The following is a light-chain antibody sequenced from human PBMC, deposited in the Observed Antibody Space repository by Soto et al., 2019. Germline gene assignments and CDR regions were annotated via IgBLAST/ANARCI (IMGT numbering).Light chain of an antibody. Sequence: QSALTQPRSVSGSPGQSVTIPCTGTSSDFGSYNYVSWYQYHPGKAPQLLIYDVTKRPSGVPDRFSGSKSGNTASLTISGLQAEDEADYYCCSYADPNTYVFGTGTKLTVL. CDR3: CSYADPNTYV. J-gene: IGLJ1*01. CDR1: SSDFGSYNY. CDR2: DVT. V-gene: IGLV2-11*01.